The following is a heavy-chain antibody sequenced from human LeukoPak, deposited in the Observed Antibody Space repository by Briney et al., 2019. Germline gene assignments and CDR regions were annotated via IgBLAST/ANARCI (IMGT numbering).Heavy chain of an antibody. J-gene: IGHJ3*02. CDR3: ARGEAFAFDM. CDR2: INGRDGRT. Sequence: PGGSLRLSCAAPGFTFSNYAMGWVRQAPGKGLEWVSSINGRDGRTYYADSVRGRFSISSDNSKNTLFLQMNSLRAVDTAVYYCARGEAFAFDMWGQGTVVTVSS. CDR1: GFTFSNYA. V-gene: IGHV3-23*01.